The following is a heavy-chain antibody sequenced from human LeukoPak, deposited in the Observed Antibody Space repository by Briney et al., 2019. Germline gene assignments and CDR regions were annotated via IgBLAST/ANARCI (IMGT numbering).Heavy chain of an antibody. CDR2: ISSSSSYI. CDR3: ARDVRFFTPEYYYYYGMDV. V-gene: IGHV3-21*01. J-gene: IGHJ6*02. CDR1: GFTFSSYS. D-gene: IGHD3-3*01. Sequence: PGGSLRLSCAASGFTFSSYSMNWVRQAPGKGLEWVSSISSSSSYIYYADSVKGRFTISRDNAKNSLYLQMNSLRAEDTAVYYCARDVRFFTPEYYYYYGMDVWGQGTTVTVSS.